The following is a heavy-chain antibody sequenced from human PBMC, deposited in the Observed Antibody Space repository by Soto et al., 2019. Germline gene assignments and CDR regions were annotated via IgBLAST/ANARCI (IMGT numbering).Heavy chain of an antibody. Sequence: GGSLRLSCAAYGFTFSDYTMNWVRQAPGKGLEWLSYISNSSSTKYNADSVKGRSTISRDNSKNTLYLQMNSLRAEDTAVYYCAKVSTSSPYYYYYGMDVWGQGTTVTVSS. V-gene: IGHV3-48*01. J-gene: IGHJ6*02. CDR3: AKVSTSSPYYYYYGMDV. CDR1: GFTFSDYT. D-gene: IGHD2-2*01. CDR2: ISNSSSTK.